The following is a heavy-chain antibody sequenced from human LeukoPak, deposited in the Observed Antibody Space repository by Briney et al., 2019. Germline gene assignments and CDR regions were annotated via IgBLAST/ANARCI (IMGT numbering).Heavy chain of an antibody. CDR3: ARDESDCSSTSCYINWFDP. CDR1: GFTFSSYS. J-gene: IGHJ5*02. D-gene: IGHD2-2*02. Sequence: PGGSLRLSCAASGFTFSSYSMNWVRQAPGKGLEWVSSISSSSSYIYYADSVKGRFTISRDNVKNSLYLQMNSLRAEDTAVYYCARDESDCSSTSCYINWFDPWGQGTLVTVSS. CDR2: ISSSSSYI. V-gene: IGHV3-21*01.